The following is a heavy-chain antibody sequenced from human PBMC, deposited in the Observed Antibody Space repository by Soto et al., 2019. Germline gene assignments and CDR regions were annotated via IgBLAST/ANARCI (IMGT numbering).Heavy chain of an antibody. J-gene: IGHJ3*02. D-gene: IGHD2-15*01. CDR2: ISAYNGNT. CDR3: ARGNRIEAFDI. CDR1: GYTFNSYG. Sequence: QVQLVQSGAAVKKPGASVKVSCKTSGYTFNSYGISWVRQAPGQGLEWMGWISAYNGNTNYAQKLQGRVTMTTDTSTSTAYREMRRLTSDDTAVYYCARGNRIEAFDIWGQGTMVTVSS. V-gene: IGHV1-18*01.